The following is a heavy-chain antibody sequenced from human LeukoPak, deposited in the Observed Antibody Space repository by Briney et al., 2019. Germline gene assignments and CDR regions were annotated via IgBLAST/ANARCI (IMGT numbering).Heavy chain of an antibody. CDR2: IYGGGDT. D-gene: IGHD3-3*01. CDR1: GITVSGKY. J-gene: IGHJ3*01. CDR3: ARDRSGYANDAFDF. Sequence: GGSLRLSCEVSGITVSGKYMSWVRQAPGKGLECVSLIYGGGDTYYADSVKGRFTISRDNSKNTMFLQMNSLRAEDTAVYHCARDRSGYANDAFDFWGQGTMVTVSS. V-gene: IGHV3-53*05.